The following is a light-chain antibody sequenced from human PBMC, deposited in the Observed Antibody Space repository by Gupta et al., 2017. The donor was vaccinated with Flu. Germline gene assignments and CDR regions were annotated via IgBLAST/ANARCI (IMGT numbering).Light chain of an antibody. V-gene: IGLV1-44*01. CDR3: AAWDDSLNGHYV. CDR2: GNN. J-gene: IGLJ1*01. CDR1: SSNIGSNT. Sequence: QSVLAQPPSASGTPGQRVTISCSGSSSNIGSNTVNWSQQVPGTAPKLLIYGNNQRPSGVPDRFSGSKSGTSASLAISGLQSEDEADYYCAAWDDSLNGHYVFGTGTKVTVL.